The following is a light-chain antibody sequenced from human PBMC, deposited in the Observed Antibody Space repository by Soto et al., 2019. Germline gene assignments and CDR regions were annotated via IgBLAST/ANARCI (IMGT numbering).Light chain of an antibody. Sequence: EIVLTQSPATLSLSPGERATLSCRASQSVSSYLAWYQQKPGQAPRLLIYDASNRATGIPARFSGSGSGTDFHLTLSSLEPEDFAVYYCQQRSNWPPDTFGQGTKLEIK. V-gene: IGKV3-11*01. CDR1: QSVSSY. J-gene: IGKJ2*01. CDR2: DAS. CDR3: QQRSNWPPDT.